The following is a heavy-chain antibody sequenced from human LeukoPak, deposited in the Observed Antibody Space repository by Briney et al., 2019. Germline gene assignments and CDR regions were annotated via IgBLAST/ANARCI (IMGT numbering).Heavy chain of an antibody. J-gene: IGHJ4*02. CDR1: GFSFSSYE. D-gene: IGHD3-16*01. CDR2: IRSSGSTT. V-gene: IGHV3-48*03. Sequence: GGSLRLSCAASGFSFSSYEMNWVRQAPGKGLEWASYIRSSGSTTYYADSVKGRFTISRDNAKDSLYLQMNSLRAEDTAVYYCVRVGNSLNYFDCWGQGTLVTVSS. CDR3: VRVGNSLNYFDC.